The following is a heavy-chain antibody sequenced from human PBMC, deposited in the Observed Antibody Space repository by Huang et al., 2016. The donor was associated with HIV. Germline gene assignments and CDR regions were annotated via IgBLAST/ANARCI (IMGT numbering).Heavy chain of an antibody. D-gene: IGHD3-10*01. J-gene: IGHJ4*02. V-gene: IGHV1-46*01. CDR3: ARALLLFGLGSPLDF. CDR2: INPSGAST. Sequence: QVQLVQSGAEVKKPGASVKISCKASGYTFTTYHMHWVRQAPGQGLAGRGMINPSGASTRYAQTVQGRVTMTSDTSTSTVYMELSSLTPEDTAVYYCARALLLFGLGSPLDFWGQGSLVTVSS. CDR1: GYTFTTYH.